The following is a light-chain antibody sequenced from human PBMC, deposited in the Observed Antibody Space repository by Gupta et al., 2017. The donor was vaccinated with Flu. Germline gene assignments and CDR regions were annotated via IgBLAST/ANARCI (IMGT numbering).Light chain of an antibody. CDR3: GTWDYSLSAGWV. J-gene: IGLJ3*02. V-gene: IGLV1-51*01. CDR1: SSNIGYTY. Sequence: SVLTQPPSVSAAPGQRVTISCSGSSSNIGYTYVCWYQQLPGAAPKLLIYDNNKRPSGIPDRFSGSKSGTSATLDITGLQTGDEADYYCGTWDYSLSAGWVFGGGTKLTVL. CDR2: DNN.